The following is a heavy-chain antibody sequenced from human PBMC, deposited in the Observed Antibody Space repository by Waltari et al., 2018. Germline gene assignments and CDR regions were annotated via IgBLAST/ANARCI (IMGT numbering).Heavy chain of an antibody. J-gene: IGHJ4*02. CDR2: IYYSGST. Sequence: QLQLQESGPGLVKPSETLSLTCPVSGGSISSSSYYWGWISQPPGKGLEWIGSIYYSGSTYYNPSLKSRVTISVDTSKNQFSLKLSSVTAADTAVYYCARGSHIVATTPFDYWGQGTLVTVSS. CDR1: GGSISSSSYY. D-gene: IGHD5-12*01. V-gene: IGHV4-39*07. CDR3: ARGSHIVATTPFDY.